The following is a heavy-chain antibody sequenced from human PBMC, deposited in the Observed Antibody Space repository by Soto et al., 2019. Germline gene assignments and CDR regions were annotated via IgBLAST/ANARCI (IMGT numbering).Heavy chain of an antibody. J-gene: IGHJ5*01. CDR3: SKDQGLSDSSGYLGS. D-gene: IGHD3-22*01. CDR1: GLTFSSSS. CDR2: ISAVTSRT. Sequence: GGSLRLSCVTSGLTFSSSSMNWVRQAPGKGLEWVSYISAVTSRTYYADSVKGRFTISRDNAKNSLYLQMDSLRVEDTAIYYLSKDQGLSDSSGYLGSWNHGTLVIVSA. V-gene: IGHV3-48*01.